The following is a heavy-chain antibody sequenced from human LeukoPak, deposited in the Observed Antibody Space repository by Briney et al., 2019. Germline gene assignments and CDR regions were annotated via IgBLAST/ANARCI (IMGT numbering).Heavy chain of an antibody. J-gene: IGHJ4*02. V-gene: IGHV3-30*03. CDR3: ARDLSPVVRASPMGY. D-gene: IGHD3-10*01. CDR2: ITYDGYYK. Sequence: PGGSLRLSCAASGFTFSIYGMHWVRQAPGKGLEWVALITYDGYYKYYSDSVKGRFTISSDTSKNTLSLQMNSLRAEDTAVYYCARDLSPVVRASPMGYWGQGTLVTVSS. CDR1: GFTFSIYG.